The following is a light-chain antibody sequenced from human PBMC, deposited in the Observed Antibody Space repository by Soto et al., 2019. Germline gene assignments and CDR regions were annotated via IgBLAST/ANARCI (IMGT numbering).Light chain of an antibody. CDR3: EQYGTFPMYT. V-gene: IGKV3-20*01. Sequence: EIVLTQSPGTLSLSPGERATLSCRASQSVSSSYLAWYQQKPGQAPRLLIYDTSSRATGIPDRFSGSGSGTDFTLTISRLEPEDFAVYYCEQYGTFPMYTFGQGTKLEIK. CDR2: DTS. CDR1: QSVSSSY. J-gene: IGKJ2*01.